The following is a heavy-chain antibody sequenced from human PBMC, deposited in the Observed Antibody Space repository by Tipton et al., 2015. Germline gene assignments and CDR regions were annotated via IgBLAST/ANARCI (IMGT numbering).Heavy chain of an antibody. Sequence: PGLVKPSQTLSLTCAISGDRVSSNSAAWNWIRQSTSRGLEWLGRTYYRTKWYNDYAVSVKSRITINPLTSKNHFSQQLNSATPVDTTVYSGARGSYGSFDYWGQGTLVTVS. V-gene: IGHV6-1*01. D-gene: IGHD5-18*01. CDR1: GDRVSSNSAA. CDR3: ARGSYGSFDY. CDR2: TYYRTKWYN. J-gene: IGHJ4*02.